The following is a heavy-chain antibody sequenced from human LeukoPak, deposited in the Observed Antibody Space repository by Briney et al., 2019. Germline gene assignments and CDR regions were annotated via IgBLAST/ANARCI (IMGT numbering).Heavy chain of an antibody. D-gene: IGHD6-19*01. Sequence: GGSLRLSCAASGFTFNRYGMHWVRQAPGKGLEWVAVISYDGSNKYYADSVKGRFTISRDNSKNTLYLQMNSLRAEDTAVYYCAKVKEYSSGWYPVSGAFDIWGQGTMVTVSS. CDR2: ISYDGSNK. CDR1: GFTFNRYG. J-gene: IGHJ3*02. CDR3: AKVKEYSSGWYPVSGAFDI. V-gene: IGHV3-30*18.